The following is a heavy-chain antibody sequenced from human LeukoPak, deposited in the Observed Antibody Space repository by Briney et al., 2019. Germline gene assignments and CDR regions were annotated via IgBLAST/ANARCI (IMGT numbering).Heavy chain of an antibody. J-gene: IGHJ6*02. CDR3: AKGDLSYSYYYGMDV. Sequence: GGSLRLSCAASGFTFSNYGMHWVRQAPGKGLDWVVVISYDGSNTYYADSVKGRFTISRDNSQNTLYLQMNSLRAEDTAVYYCAKGDLSYSYYYGMDVWGQGTTVTVSS. D-gene: IGHD3-3*01. V-gene: IGHV3-30*18. CDR2: ISYDGSNT. CDR1: GFTFSNYG.